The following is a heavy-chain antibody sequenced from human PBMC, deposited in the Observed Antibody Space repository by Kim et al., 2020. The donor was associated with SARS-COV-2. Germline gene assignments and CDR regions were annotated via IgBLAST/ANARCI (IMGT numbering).Heavy chain of an antibody. J-gene: IGHJ4*02. D-gene: IGHD5-12*01. CDR2: ISYDGSNK. CDR3: GRDNSGYTAPGVY. Sequence: GGSLRLSCAASGSTFSSYAMHWVRQAPGKGLEWVAVISYDGSNKYYADSVKGRFTISRDNSKNTLYLQMNSLRAEDTAVYYCGRDNSGYTAPGVYWGRGT. V-gene: IGHV3-30*04. CDR1: GSTFSSYA.